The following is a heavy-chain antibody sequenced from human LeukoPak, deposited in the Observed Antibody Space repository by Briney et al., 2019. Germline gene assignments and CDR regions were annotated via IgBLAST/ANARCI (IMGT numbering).Heavy chain of an antibody. CDR1: GGTFSSYA. D-gene: IGHD5-18*01. Sequence: SVKVSCKACGGTFSSYAISWVRQAPGQGLEWMGGIIPIFGTANYAQKFQGRVTITTDESTSTAYMELSSLRSEDAAVYYCAREGYSYGTNAFDIWGQGTMVTVSS. J-gene: IGHJ3*02. CDR2: IIPIFGTA. V-gene: IGHV1-69*05. CDR3: AREGYSYGTNAFDI.